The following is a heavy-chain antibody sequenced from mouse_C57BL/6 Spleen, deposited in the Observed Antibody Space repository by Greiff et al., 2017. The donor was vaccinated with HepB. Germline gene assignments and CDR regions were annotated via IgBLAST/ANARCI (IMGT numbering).Heavy chain of an antibody. CDR2: IDPEDGET. V-gene: IGHV14-2*01. J-gene: IGHJ1*03. Sequence: EVQGVESGAELVKPGASVKLSCTASGFNIKDYYMHWVKQRTEQGLEWIGRIDPEDGETKYAPKFQGKATITADTSSNTAYLQLSSLTSEDTAVYYCAREFDYGSSSWYFDVWGTGTTVTVSS. D-gene: IGHD1-1*01. CDR3: AREFDYGSSSWYFDV. CDR1: GFNIKDYY.